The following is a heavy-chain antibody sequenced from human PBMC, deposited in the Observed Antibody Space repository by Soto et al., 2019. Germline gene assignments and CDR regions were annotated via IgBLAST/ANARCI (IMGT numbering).Heavy chain of an antibody. CDR2: INYLGSI. CDR3: ARGGISHWAYFYYMDV. Sequence: SETLSLTCTVSGGSVSSGRYYWSWIRQPPGMGLEWIGEINYLGSINYNPSLKSRVTMSVDTSKNQFSLTLNSVTAADTATYYCARGGISHWAYFYYMDVWDRGTTVTVS. CDR1: GGSVSSGRYY. V-gene: IGHV4-61*01. J-gene: IGHJ6*03. D-gene: IGHD2-21*01.